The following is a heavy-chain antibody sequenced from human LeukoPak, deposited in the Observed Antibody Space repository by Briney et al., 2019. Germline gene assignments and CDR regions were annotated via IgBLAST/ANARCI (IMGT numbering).Heavy chain of an antibody. D-gene: IGHD3-22*01. J-gene: IGHJ4*02. CDR3: ARVGYYDSSVH. V-gene: IGHV4-38-2*02. Sequence: SETLSLTCTVSGGSISSYYWSWIRQPPGKGLEWIGSIYHSGSTYYNPSLKSRVTISVDTSKNQFSLKLSSVTAADTAVYYCARVGYYDSSVHWGQGTLVTVSS. CDR2: IYHSGST. CDR1: GGSISSYY.